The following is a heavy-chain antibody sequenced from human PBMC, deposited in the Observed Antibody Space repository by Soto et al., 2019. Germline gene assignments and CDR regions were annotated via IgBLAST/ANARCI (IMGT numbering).Heavy chain of an antibody. CDR2: IVVGSGNT. Sequence: GASVKVSCKASGFTFTSSAVQWVRQARGQRLEWIGWIVVGSGNTNYAQKFQERVTITRDMSTSTAYMELSSLRSEDTAVYYCAAWGYYDSSGTYGMDVWGQGTKVTVSS. J-gene: IGHJ6*02. CDR3: AAWGYYDSSGTYGMDV. CDR1: GFTFTSSA. D-gene: IGHD3-22*01. V-gene: IGHV1-58*01.